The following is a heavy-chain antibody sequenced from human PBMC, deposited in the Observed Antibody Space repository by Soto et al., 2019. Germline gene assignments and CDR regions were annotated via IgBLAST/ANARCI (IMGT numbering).Heavy chain of an antibody. CDR2: ISTYNANT. CDR3: ARDLSNYSSRYSSFDF. CDR1: GYTFSSFG. V-gene: IGHV1-18*01. D-gene: IGHD6-13*01. J-gene: IGHJ4*02. Sequence: ASVKVSCKASGYTFSSFGISWVRQAPGQGLEWMGWISTYNANTDYAQKLQGRVTMTTDTSTSTAYMELRSLRSDDTAVYYCARDLSNYSSRYSSFDFWGQGTLVTVSS.